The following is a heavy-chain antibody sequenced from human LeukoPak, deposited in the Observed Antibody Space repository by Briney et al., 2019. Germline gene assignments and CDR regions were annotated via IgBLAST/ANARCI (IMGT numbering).Heavy chain of an antibody. CDR3: ARAVGPFDY. CDR1: GFTFXXXX. V-gene: IGHV3-33*01. Sequence: GGSLRLSXAAAGFTFXXXXXXXXXQXPGXXXXXVAVXWNDGTYXXXAXSVXXRFTXXXXXSKDTLYLQMSSVRADDTAVYYCARAVGPFDYWGQGTLVTVSS. CDR2: XWNDGTYX. J-gene: IGHJ4*02.